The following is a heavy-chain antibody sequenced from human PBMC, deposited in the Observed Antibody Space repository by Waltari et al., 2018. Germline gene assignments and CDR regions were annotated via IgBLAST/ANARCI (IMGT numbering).Heavy chain of an antibody. V-gene: IGHV3-48*03. J-gene: IGHJ6*02. CDR3: VRDGLGSGRTRVDV. CDR2: IRDSDNSK. CDR1: GFSFSSYE. D-gene: IGHD2-2*01. Sequence: EAQLVESGGGLVQPGGSPRLSCAASGFSFSSYEMMWVRQAPGKGGEWILYIRDSDNSKFDAESVKGRFTVSRDNAKNSLHLEMNSLRAEDTATYYCVRDGLGSGRTRVDVWGQGTTVIVSS.